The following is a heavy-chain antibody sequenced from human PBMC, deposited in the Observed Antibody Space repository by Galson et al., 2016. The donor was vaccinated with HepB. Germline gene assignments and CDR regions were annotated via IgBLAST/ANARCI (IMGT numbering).Heavy chain of an antibody. CDR1: GFTFSNYA. CDR3: AKAADYYDSSGYYYLNWFDP. CDR2: ISDSGAGT. Sequence: SLRLSCAASGFTFSNYASSCVRRAPGRGLAWVSAISDSGAGTYYADSVKGRFTISIDNSKNTLYLQMNSLRAEDTAVYYCAKAADYYDSSGYYYLNWFDPWGQGTLVTVSS. V-gene: IGHV3-23*01. J-gene: IGHJ5*02. D-gene: IGHD3-22*01.